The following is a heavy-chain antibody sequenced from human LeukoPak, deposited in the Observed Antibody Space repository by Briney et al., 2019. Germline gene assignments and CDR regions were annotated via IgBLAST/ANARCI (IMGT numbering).Heavy chain of an antibody. CDR2: INHSGGT. V-gene: IGHV4-34*01. Sequence: PSETLSLTCGVYGGSFSIYYWSWIRQPPGKGLEWIGEINHSGGTTYNPSLKSRVTISVDTSKNQFSLKLSSVTAADTAVYYCAPSITGTTYARLDPWGQGTLVTVSS. J-gene: IGHJ5*02. CDR3: APSITGTTYARLDP. D-gene: IGHD1-7*01. CDR1: GGSFSIYY.